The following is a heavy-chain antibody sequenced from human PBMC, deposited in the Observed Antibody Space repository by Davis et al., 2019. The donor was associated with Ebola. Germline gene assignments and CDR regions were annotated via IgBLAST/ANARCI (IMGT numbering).Heavy chain of an antibody. CDR3: ARDPPYDQGYDY. Sequence: SQTLSLTCAISGDRVSSNTAAWNWIRQSPSRGLEWLGRTYYRSKWFVDYAVSVKSRMTINSDTSKNQFSLQLSSVTPEDTAVYYCARDPPYDQGYDYWGQGILVTVSS. CDR1: GDRVSSNTAA. J-gene: IGHJ4*02. D-gene: IGHD3-22*01. V-gene: IGHV6-1*01. CDR2: TYYRSKWFV.